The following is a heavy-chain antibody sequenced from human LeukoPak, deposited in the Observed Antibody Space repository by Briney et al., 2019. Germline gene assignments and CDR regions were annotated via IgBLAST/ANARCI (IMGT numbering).Heavy chain of an antibody. CDR2: INPSGGST. D-gene: IGHD6-13*01. CDR3: ASLFIAAAGNDAFDI. CDR1: GYTFTSYY. J-gene: IGHJ3*02. V-gene: IGHV1-46*01. Sequence: ASVKVSCKASGYTFTSYYMHWVRQAPGQGLEWMGIINPSGGSTSYAQKFQGRGTMTRDTSTSTVYMELSSLRSEDTAVYYCASLFIAAAGNDAFDIWGQGTMVTVSS.